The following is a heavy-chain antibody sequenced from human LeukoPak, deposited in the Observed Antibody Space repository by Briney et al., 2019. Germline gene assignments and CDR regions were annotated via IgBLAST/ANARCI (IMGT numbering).Heavy chain of an antibody. CDR2: ISSSGSTI. V-gene: IGHV3-11*04. CDR3: ATYRGYPVDY. J-gene: IGHJ4*02. CDR1: GFTFSDYY. D-gene: IGHD1-1*01. Sequence: PGGSLRLSCAASGFTFSDYYMSWIRQAPGKGLEWVSYISSSGSTIYYADSVKGRFTISRDNGKNTLYLQMNSLRPEDTAVYYCATYRGYPVDYWGQGTLVTVSS.